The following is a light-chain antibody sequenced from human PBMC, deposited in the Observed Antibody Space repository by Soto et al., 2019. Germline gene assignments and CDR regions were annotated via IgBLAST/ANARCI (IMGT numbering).Light chain of an antibody. J-gene: IGKJ1*01. CDR2: GAS. CDR3: QQYGSSRT. Sequence: EIVLTQSPGTLSLSPGERATLSCRARQSVSSSYLAWYQQKPGQAPRLLIYGASTRATGIPDRFSGSVSGTDFTLTISRLEPEDFAVYYCQQYGSSRTFGQGTKVEIK. CDR1: QSVSSSY. V-gene: IGKV3-20*01.